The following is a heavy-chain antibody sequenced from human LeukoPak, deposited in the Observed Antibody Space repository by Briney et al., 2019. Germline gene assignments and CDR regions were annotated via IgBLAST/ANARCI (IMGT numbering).Heavy chain of an antibody. CDR3: AREHPDYGSGSYYRGFYHGMDV. CDR2: ISAFNGNT. J-gene: IGHJ6*02. D-gene: IGHD3-10*01. V-gene: IGHV1-18*01. CDR1: GYIFKSYG. Sequence: ASVKVSCKASGYIFKSYGISWVRQAPGQGLEWMGWISAFNGNTKYAQKVQGRVTLTTDTSTTTGYLELRSLRSDDTAVYYCAREHPDYGSGSYYRGFYHGMDVWGQGTTVTVSS.